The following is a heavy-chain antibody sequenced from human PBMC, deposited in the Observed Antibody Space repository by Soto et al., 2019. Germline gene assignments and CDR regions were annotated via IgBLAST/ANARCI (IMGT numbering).Heavy chain of an antibody. CDR3: ARDGSDVAAPGSDNGMDV. CDR2: INPNSGGT. CDR1: GYTFTGYY. Sequence: ASVKVSCKASGYTFTGYYMHWVRQAPGQGLEWMGWINPNSGGTNYAQKFQGWVTMTRDTSISTAYMELSRLRSDDTAVYYCARDGSDVAAPGSDNGMDVWGQGTTVTVSS. J-gene: IGHJ6*02. V-gene: IGHV1-2*04. D-gene: IGHD6-25*01.